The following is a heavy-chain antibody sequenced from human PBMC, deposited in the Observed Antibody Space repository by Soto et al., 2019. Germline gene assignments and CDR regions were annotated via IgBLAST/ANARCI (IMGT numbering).Heavy chain of an antibody. CDR1: GGSISSGGYY. CDR2: IYYSGST. D-gene: IGHD1-26*01. CDR3: ARDDRMGARILGAFDI. J-gene: IGHJ3*02. V-gene: IGHV4-31*03. Sequence: PSETLSLTCTVSGGSISSGGYYWSWIRQHPGKGLEWIGYIYYSGSTYYNPSLKSRVTISVDTSKNQFSLKLSSVTAADTAVYYCARDDRMGARILGAFDIWGQGTMVTVSS.